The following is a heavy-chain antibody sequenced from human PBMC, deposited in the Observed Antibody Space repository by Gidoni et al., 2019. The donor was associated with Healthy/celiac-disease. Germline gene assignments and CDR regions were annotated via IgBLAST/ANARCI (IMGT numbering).Heavy chain of an antibody. CDR1: GGTFSSYA. CDR3: ARGAYCTNGVCYTKYFDL. CDR2: IIPICGTA. V-gene: IGHV1-69*06. Sequence: QVQLVQSGAEVKKPGSSVKVSCKASGGTFSSYAISWVRQAPGPGLEWMGGIIPICGTANYAQKFQGRVTITADKSTSTAYMELSSLRSEDTAVYYCARGAYCTNGVCYTKYFDLWGRGTLVTVSS. D-gene: IGHD2-8*01. J-gene: IGHJ2*01.